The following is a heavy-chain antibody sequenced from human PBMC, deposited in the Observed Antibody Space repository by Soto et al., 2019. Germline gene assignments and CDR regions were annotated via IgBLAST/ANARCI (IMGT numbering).Heavy chain of an antibody. CDR1: SFSVRSAFYY. CDR3: ARESYDSGGRYSRWFDP. V-gene: IGHV4-61*01. CDR2: IYNNRST. Sequence: PSETPSLACTFSSFSVRSAFYYWNWIRQPPGKGPEWIGNIYNNRSTSYNPSLKSRVIISIDTSKNQFSLKLSSVTAADTAVYYCARESYDSGGRYSRWFDPWGQGTLVTVSS. J-gene: IGHJ5*02. D-gene: IGHD3-22*01.